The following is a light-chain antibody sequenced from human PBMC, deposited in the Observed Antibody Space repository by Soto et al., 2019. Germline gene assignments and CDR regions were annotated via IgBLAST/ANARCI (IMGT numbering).Light chain of an antibody. Sequence: QSLLTQPPSASGTPGQRIILSCSGSTSNIESHSVNWYQQVPGTAPKLLIITNNQRPSGVPDRFSGSKSGASASLAISGLQSEDEATYYCATWDDSRKGVFGTGTKVTVL. CDR2: TNN. CDR3: ATWDDSRKGV. V-gene: IGLV1-44*01. CDR1: TSNIESHS. J-gene: IGLJ1*01.